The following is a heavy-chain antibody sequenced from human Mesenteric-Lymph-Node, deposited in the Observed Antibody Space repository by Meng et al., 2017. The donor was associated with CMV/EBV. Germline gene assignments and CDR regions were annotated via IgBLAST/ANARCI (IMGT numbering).Heavy chain of an antibody. V-gene: IGHV1-2*02. CDR1: GYTFTGYY. Sequence: VSVKVSCKASGYTFTGYYMHWVRQAPGQGLEWMGWINPNSGGTNYAQKFQGRVTMTRDTSISTAYMELSRLRSDDTAVYYCARDRVSYCSSTSCTYYYGMDVWGQGTTVTVSS. D-gene: IGHD2-2*01. CDR2: INPNSGGT. CDR3: ARDRVSYCSSTSCTYYYGMDV. J-gene: IGHJ6*02.